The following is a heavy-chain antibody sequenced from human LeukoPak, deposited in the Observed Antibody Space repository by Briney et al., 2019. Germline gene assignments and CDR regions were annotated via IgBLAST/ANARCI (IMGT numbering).Heavy chain of an antibody. Sequence: GASLKISCKGSGSCFTSYWIGWGRPMPGKGLEWMGIIYPGDSDTRYSPSFHGQATISAGKSISTAYLQWSSRKASDTAMYYCARRTSYYGMDVWGQGTTVTVSS. D-gene: IGHD1-14*01. J-gene: IGHJ6*02. CDR2: IYPGDSDT. CDR1: GSCFTSYW. V-gene: IGHV5-51*01. CDR3: ARRTSYYGMDV.